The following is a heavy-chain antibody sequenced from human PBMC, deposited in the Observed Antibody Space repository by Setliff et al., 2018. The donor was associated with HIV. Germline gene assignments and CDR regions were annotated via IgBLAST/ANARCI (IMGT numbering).Heavy chain of an antibody. CDR1: GASISSGSHF. D-gene: IGHD5-18*01. J-gene: IGHJ6*03. CDR2: ISYSGTT. CDR3: AREGRYSYGNPNYMDV. Sequence: SETLSLTCTVSGASISSGSHFWGWIRQPPGKGLECVGLISYSGTTYYNPSLKSRVTISPAASKNQYSLRLSSLTAADTAVYYCAREGRYSYGNPNYMDVWGKGTTVTVSS. V-gene: IGHV4-39*07.